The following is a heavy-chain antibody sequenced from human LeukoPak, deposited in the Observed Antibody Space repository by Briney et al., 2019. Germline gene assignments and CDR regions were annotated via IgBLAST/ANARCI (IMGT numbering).Heavy chain of an antibody. Sequence: GGSLRLSCVASGFTFSSYWMSWVRQAPGKGLEWVAIIKTDGSEKYYVDSVKGRFTISRDNARNSLYLQMNSLRGEDTVVYYCAREGTLRAHWDPFDYWGQGTLVTVSS. J-gene: IGHJ4*02. CDR1: GFTFSSYW. V-gene: IGHV3-7*01. CDR2: IKTDGSEK. D-gene: IGHD7-27*01. CDR3: AREGTLRAHWDPFDY.